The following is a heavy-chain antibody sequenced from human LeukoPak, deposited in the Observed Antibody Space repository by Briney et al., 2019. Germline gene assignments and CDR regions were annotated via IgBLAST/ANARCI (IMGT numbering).Heavy chain of an antibody. Sequence: ASVKVSCKASGYTFTSYAMHWVRQAPGQRLEWMGWINAGNGNTKYSQEFQGRVTITRDTSASTAYMELSSLRSEDMAVYYCARADYDILTGYYKGWFDPWGQGTLVTVSS. J-gene: IGHJ5*02. CDR2: INAGNGNT. D-gene: IGHD3-9*01. V-gene: IGHV1-3*03. CDR1: GYTFTSYA. CDR3: ARADYDILTGYYKGWFDP.